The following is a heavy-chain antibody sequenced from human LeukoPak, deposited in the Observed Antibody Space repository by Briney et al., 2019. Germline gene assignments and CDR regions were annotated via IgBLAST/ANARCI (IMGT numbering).Heavy chain of an antibody. V-gene: IGHV1-2*02. CDR3: ARDQGDSYFDY. CDR2: INPNSGGT. Sequence: ASVKVSCKASGYTFTNYGISWVRQAPGQGLEWMGWINPNSGGTNYAQKFQGRVTMTRDTSISAAYMELSRLRSDDTAVYYCARDQGDSYFDYWGQGILVTVSS. J-gene: IGHJ4*02. D-gene: IGHD2-21*02. CDR1: GYTFTNYG.